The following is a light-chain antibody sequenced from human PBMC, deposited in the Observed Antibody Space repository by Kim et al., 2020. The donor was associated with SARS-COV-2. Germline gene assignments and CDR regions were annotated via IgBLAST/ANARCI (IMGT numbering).Light chain of an antibody. CDR2: DAS. CDR1: QSISSY. J-gene: IGKJ1*01. CDR3: QQRGSWPWT. V-gene: IGKV3-11*01. Sequence: LSPEERAPLSCRARQSISSYLAWYQQTPGQAPRLLIYDASTRATGIPARFSGSGSGTDFTLTISSLEPEDFAVYYCQQRGSWPWTFGQGTKVDIK.